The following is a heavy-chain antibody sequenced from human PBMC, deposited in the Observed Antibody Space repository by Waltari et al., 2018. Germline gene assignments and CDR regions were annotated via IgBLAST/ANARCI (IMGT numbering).Heavy chain of an antibody. CDR1: GFTFDDYT. CDR3: AKGVRPGYYYDSSGYYSYYYGMDV. CDR2: ISWDGGST. Sequence: EVQLVESGGVVVQPGGSLRLSCAASGFTFDDYTMHWVRQAPGKGLEWVSLISWDGGSTYYADSVKGRFTISRDNSKNSLYLQMNSLRTEDTALYYCAKGVRPGYYYDSSGYYSYYYGMDVWGQGTTVTVSS. D-gene: IGHD3-22*01. V-gene: IGHV3-43*01. J-gene: IGHJ6*02.